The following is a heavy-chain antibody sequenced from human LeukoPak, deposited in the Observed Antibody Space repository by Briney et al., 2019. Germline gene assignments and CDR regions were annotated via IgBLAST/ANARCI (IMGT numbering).Heavy chain of an antibody. CDR1: GFTFSSYA. Sequence: PGGSLRLSCSASGFTFSSYAMHWVRQAPGKGLEYVSAISGNGGSTYYADSVKGRFTISRDNSKNTLYLQMSSLRAEDTAVYYCVKDRYCSSTSCYAFDYWGQGTLVTVSS. V-gene: IGHV3-64D*06. CDR2: ISGNGGST. J-gene: IGHJ4*02. D-gene: IGHD2-2*01. CDR3: VKDRYCSSTSCYAFDY.